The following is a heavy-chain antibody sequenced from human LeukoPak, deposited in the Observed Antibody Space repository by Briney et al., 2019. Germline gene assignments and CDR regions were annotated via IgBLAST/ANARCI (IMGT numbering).Heavy chain of an antibody. D-gene: IGHD3-10*01. CDR2: MNPNSGNT. V-gene: IGHV1-8*01. CDR3: ARGSPLLWFGELVPPYNWFDP. Sequence: ASVKVSCKASGYTFTSYDINWVRQATGQGLEWMGWMNPNSGNTGYAQKFQGRVTMTRNTSISTAYMELGSLRSEDTTVYYCARGSPLLWFGELVPPYNWFDPWGQGTLVTVSS. CDR1: GYTFTSYD. J-gene: IGHJ5*02.